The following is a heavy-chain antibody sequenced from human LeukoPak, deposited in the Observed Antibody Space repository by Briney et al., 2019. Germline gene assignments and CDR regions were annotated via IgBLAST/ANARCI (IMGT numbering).Heavy chain of an antibody. J-gene: IGHJ6*02. D-gene: IGHD5-18*01. Sequence: ASVKVSCKASGYTFTGYYMHWVRQAPGQGLEWMGWINPNSGGTNYAQKFQGGVTMTRDTSISTAYMELSRLRSDDTAVYYCARDAGFAIQLWLGEIDYGMDVWGQGTTVTVSS. V-gene: IGHV1-2*02. CDR3: ARDAGFAIQLWLGEIDYGMDV. CDR1: GYTFTGYY. CDR2: INPNSGGT.